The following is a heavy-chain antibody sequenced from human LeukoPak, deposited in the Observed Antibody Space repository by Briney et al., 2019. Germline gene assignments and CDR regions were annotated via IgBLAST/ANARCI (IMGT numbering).Heavy chain of an antibody. D-gene: IGHD3-22*01. CDR2: ISYSGST. Sequence: PSEPLSLTCTVSGGSISSGSYYWGWLRQPPGKGLEWIVSISYSGSTYYNPSIKSRVTISVDTSKNQFSLKLSSVTAADTAVYYCARVNYYDSSIDYWGQGTLVTVSS. J-gene: IGHJ4*02. V-gene: IGHV4-39*07. CDR1: GGSISSGSYY. CDR3: ARVNYYDSSIDY.